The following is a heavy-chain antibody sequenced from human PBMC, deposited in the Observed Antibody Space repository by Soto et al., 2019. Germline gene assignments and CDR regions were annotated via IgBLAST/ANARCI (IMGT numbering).Heavy chain of an antibody. CDR1: GGSISSYY. J-gene: IGHJ4*02. D-gene: IGHD4-17*01. V-gene: IGHV4-59*08. CDR3: ARRYGYYFDY. CDR2: IYYSGST. Sequence: QVQLQESGPGLVKPSETLSLTCTVSGGSISSYYWSWIRQPPGKGLEWIGYIYYSGSTNYNPSLKIRVTISVHTSKTQLSRKLSSVTAADTAVYYCARRYGYYFDYWGQGTLVTVSS.